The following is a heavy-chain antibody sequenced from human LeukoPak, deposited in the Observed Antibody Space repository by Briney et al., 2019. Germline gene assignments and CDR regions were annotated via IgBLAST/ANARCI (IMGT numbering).Heavy chain of an antibody. J-gene: IGHJ4*02. Sequence: GGSLRLSCVASGFTFSSNGMHWVRQAPGKGLEWVAFIRYDGSNKYYADSVKGRFTISRDNSKNTLYLQMNSLRAEDTAVYYCAKDRVVKSGFDTYYFDYWGQGTLVTVSS. D-gene: IGHD4-23*01. CDR1: GFTFSSNG. V-gene: IGHV3-30*02. CDR2: IRYDGSNK. CDR3: AKDRVVKSGFDTYYFDY.